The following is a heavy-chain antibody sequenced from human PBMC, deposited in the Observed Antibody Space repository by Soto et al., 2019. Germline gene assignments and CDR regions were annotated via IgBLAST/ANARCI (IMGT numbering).Heavy chain of an antibody. D-gene: IGHD2-15*01. Sequence: QLQLQESGPGLVKPSETLSLTCTVSGGSISSSSYYWGWIRQPPGKGLEWIGSIYYSGSTYYNPPLKSRVTISVDTSKNPFSLKLSSVTAADTAVYYCARHTPAISISDHWGQGTLVTVSS. J-gene: IGHJ4*02. CDR3: ARHTPAISISDH. CDR2: IYYSGST. CDR1: GGSISSSSYY. V-gene: IGHV4-39*01.